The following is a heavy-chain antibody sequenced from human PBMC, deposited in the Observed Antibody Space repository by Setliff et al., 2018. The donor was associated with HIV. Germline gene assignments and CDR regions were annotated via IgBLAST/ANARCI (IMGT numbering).Heavy chain of an antibody. D-gene: IGHD3-22*01. CDR3: VKVPGSGIVRYFDY. CDR2: ITDSGDST. Sequence: GGSLRLSCAASGFTFATYAMNWVRQAPGKGLEWVSTITDSGDSTYYADSVKGRFTISRDNSKNTLYPQMNSLTDADTALYYCVKVPGSGIVRYFDYWGQGTLVTVSS. J-gene: IGHJ4*02. CDR1: GFTFATYA. V-gene: IGHV3-23*01.